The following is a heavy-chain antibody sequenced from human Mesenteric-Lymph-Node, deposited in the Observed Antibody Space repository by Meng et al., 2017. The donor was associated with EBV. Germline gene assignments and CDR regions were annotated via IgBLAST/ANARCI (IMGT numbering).Heavy chain of an antibody. CDR3: ARSPTGYSSTWSPYWYFDL. D-gene: IGHD6-13*01. J-gene: IGHJ2*01. Sequence: SSSSYIYYADSVKGRFTISRDNAKNSLYLQMNSLRAEDTAVYYCARSPTGYSSTWSPYWYFDLWGRGTLVTVSS. V-gene: IGHV3-21*01. CDR2: SSSSYI.